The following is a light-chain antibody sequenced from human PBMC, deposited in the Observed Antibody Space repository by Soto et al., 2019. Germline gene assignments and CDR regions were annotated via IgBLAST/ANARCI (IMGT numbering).Light chain of an antibody. CDR3: QQFYNWPRT. CDR1: QSVSSN. J-gene: IGKJ1*01. CDR2: GAS. V-gene: IGKV3-15*01. Sequence: EIVMTQSPGTLSVSPGERATLSCRASQSVSSNLAWYQQKPGQAPWLLIYGASTRATGIPARFSGSGSETEFTLTISSLQSEDFAVYYCQQFYNWPRTFGQGTKVEIK.